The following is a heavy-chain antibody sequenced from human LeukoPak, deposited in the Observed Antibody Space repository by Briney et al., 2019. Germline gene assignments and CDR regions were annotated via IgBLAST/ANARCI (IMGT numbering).Heavy chain of an antibody. CDR2: IIPIFGTA. D-gene: IGHD2-2*02. CDR3: ARDRPGRYCSTTSCFTAPPSAP. J-gene: IGHJ5*02. Sequence: ASVKVSCKASGGTFSSYAISWVRQAPGQGLEWMGGIIPIFGTANYAQKFQGRVTITADKSTSTAYMELSSLRSEDTAVYYCARDRPGRYCSTTSCFTAPPSAPWGQGTRVTVSS. CDR1: GGTFSSYA. V-gene: IGHV1-69*06.